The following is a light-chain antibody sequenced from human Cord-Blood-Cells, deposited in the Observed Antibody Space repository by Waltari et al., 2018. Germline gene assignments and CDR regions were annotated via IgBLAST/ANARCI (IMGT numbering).Light chain of an antibody. V-gene: IGKV4-1*01. J-gene: IGKJ1*01. Sequence: DLVMTQSPDFLAVSLGERATINCKCSQSVLYSSNNKNFLAWYQQKPGQPPKLLIYKASTREAGVPDRFSSSGSGTDFTLTISILQAEYVAVYYCQQYYSTRTFGQGTKVEIK. CDR3: QQYYSTRT. CDR1: QSVLYSSNNKNF. CDR2: KAS.